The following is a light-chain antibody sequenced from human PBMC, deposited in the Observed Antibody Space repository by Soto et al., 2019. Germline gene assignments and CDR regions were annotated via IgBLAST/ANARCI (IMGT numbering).Light chain of an antibody. V-gene: IGKV3-20*01. CDR2: ASS. Sequence: EFVLTQSPGTLSFSPGERATLSCRASQSVSSSYLAWYQQKPGQAPRLLIYASSRRATDIPDRFSGSGSGIDFTLTISSLQYEDFAVYYCQQYNNWPWTFGQGTKVDIK. CDR3: QQYNNWPWT. J-gene: IGKJ1*01. CDR1: QSVSSSY.